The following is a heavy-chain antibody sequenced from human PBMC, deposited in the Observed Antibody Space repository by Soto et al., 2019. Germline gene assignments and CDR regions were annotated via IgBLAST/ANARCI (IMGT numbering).Heavy chain of an antibody. CDR3: ARGRYGDY. V-gene: IGHV1-18*01. Sequence: QVHLVQSGAEVKKPGASVKVSCKASGYTFTSYGITWVRQAAGQGLEWMGWISANNGNTDYAQKLQGRVIVTRDTSTSTAYMELRSLRSDDTAVYYCARGRYGDYWGQGALVTVSS. J-gene: IGHJ4*02. D-gene: IGHD1-1*01. CDR2: ISANNGNT. CDR1: GYTFTSYG.